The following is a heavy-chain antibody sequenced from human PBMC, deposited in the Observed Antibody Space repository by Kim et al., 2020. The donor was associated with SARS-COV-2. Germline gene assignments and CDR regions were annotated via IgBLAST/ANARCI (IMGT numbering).Heavy chain of an antibody. CDR1: GGTFSSYT. D-gene: IGHD6-19*01. CDR3: ASSGWSQLYYYYGMDV. V-gene: IGHV1-69*02. CDR2: IIPILGIA. Sequence: SVKVSCKASGGTFSSYTISWVRQAPGQGLEWMGRIIPILGIANYAQKFQGRVTITADKSTSTAYMELSSLRSEDTAVYYCASSGWSQLYYYYGMDVWGQGTTVTVSS. J-gene: IGHJ6*02.